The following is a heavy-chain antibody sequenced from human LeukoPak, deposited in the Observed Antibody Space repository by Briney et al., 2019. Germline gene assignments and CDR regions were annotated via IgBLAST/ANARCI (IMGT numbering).Heavy chain of an antibody. V-gene: IGHV3-23*01. CDR2: VSGSGGST. Sequence: GSGGSLRLSCAASGFAFTTSGFTFHTFAMSWVRQAPGKGLEWVSAVSGSGGSTYYADSGKGRFTISRDNSRNTLYLQMNSLRAEDTAVYYCAKASGEYDILTGDAFDIWGQGSMVTVSS. J-gene: IGHJ3*02. CDR1: GFTFHTFA. D-gene: IGHD3-9*01. CDR3: AKASGEYDILTGDAFDI.